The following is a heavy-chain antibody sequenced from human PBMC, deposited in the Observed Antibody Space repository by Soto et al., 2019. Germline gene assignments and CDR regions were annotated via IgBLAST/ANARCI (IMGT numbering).Heavy chain of an antibody. V-gene: IGHV4-39*01. CDR3: ARPVVVVPAATYFDY. D-gene: IGHD2-2*01. CDR2: IYYSGST. CDR1: GGSISSSSYY. J-gene: IGHJ4*02. Sequence: PSETLSLTCTVSGGSISSSSYYWGWIRQPPGKGLERIGSIYYSGSTYYNPSLKSRVTISVDTSKNQFSLKLSSVTAADTAVYYCARPVVVVPAATYFDYWGQGTLVTVSS.